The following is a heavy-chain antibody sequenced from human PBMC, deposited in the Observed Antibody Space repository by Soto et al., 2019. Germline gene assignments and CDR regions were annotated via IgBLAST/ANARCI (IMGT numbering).Heavy chain of an antibody. J-gene: IGHJ4*02. CDR1: GGTFSSYT. CDR3: ARSPNYYGSSRLVPPYYYFDY. V-gene: IGHV1-69*02. CDR2: IIPILGIA. Sequence: QVQLVQSGAEVKKPGSSVKVSCKASGGTFSSYTISWVRQAPGQGLEWMGRIIPILGIANYAQKFQGRVTITADKSTSTAYMELSSLRYEDTAVYYCARSPNYYGSSRLVPPYYYFDYWGQGTLVTVSS. D-gene: IGHD3-10*01.